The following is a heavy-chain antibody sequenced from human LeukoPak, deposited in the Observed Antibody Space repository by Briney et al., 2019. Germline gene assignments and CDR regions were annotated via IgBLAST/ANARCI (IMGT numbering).Heavy chain of an antibody. D-gene: IGHD6-6*01. CDR3: ARDRYSSSGPSHDY. J-gene: IGHJ4*02. Sequence: GGSLRLSCAASGFTFSDYYMSWIRQAPGKGLEWVSYISSSGSTIYYADSVKGRFTIFRDNAKNSLYLQMNSLRAEDTAVYYCARDRYSSSGPSHDYWGQGTLVTVSS. CDR2: ISSSGSTI. CDR1: GFTFSDYY. V-gene: IGHV3-11*01.